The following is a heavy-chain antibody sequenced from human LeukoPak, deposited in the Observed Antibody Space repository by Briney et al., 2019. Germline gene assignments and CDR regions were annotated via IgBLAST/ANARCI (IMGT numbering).Heavy chain of an antibody. D-gene: IGHD1-26*01. CDR1: GGTFSSYA. Sequence: SVKVSCKASGGTFSSYAISWVRQAPGQGLEWMGGIIPIFGTANYAQKFQGRVTITTDESTSTAYMELSSLRSEDTAVYYCARDSSALASGSYPNYYYYMDVWGKGTTVTVSS. CDR2: IIPIFGTA. J-gene: IGHJ6*03. CDR3: ARDSSALASGSYPNYYYYMDV. V-gene: IGHV1-69*05.